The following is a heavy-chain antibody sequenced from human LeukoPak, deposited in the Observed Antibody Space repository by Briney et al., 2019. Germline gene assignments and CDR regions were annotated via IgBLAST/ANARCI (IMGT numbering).Heavy chain of an antibody. Sequence: ASVKVSCKASGYTSTGYYMHWVRQAPGQGLEWMGWINPNSGGTNYAQKFQGRVTMTRDTSISTAYMELSRLRSDDTAVYYCARAESFRRNDVFGYWGQGTLVTVSS. CDR2: INPNSGGT. V-gene: IGHV1-2*02. J-gene: IGHJ4*02. CDR3: ARAESFRRNDVFGY. CDR1: GYTSTGYY. D-gene: IGHD1-1*01.